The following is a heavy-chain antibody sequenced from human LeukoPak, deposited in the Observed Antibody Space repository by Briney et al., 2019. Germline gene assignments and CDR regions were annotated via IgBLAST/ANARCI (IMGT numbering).Heavy chain of an antibody. D-gene: IGHD2-15*01. CDR2: IDQVGSEK. V-gene: IGHV3-7*05. CDR1: GFTFSSYW. J-gene: IGHJ4*02. Sequence: GGSLRLSCAGSGFTFSSYWMTWVRQGPGKGLEWVATIDQVGSEKYYVDSVKGRFTISRDNAKNSLYLQMNSLRAEDTAVYYCARDALGYCSGGRCYSPFDFWGQGTLVTVSS. CDR3: ARDALGYCSGGRCYSPFDF.